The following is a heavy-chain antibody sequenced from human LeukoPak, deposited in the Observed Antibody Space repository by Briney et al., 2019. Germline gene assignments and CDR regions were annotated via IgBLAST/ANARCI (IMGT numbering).Heavy chain of an antibody. V-gene: IGHV3-48*04. CDR1: GFTFSSYG. D-gene: IGHD1-7*01. Sequence: SGGSLRLSCAASGFTFSSYGMHWVRQAPGKGLECISYSGSSNGSIYYADSVKGRFTIYRDNAKNSLFLQMNSLRAEDTAVYYCARERAWNYVGYFDYWGQGVLVTVSS. CDR2: SGSSNGSI. CDR3: ARERAWNYVGYFDY. J-gene: IGHJ4*02.